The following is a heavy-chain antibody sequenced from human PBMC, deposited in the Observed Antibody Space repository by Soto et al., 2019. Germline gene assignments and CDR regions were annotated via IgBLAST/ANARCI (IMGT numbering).Heavy chain of an antibody. V-gene: IGHV3-7*05. Sequence: EVQLVESGGGLVQPGGSLRLSCAASGFTFSSYWMSWVRQAPGKGLEWVANIKQDGSEKYYVDSVKGRFTISRDNAKNSLYLQMNSLRAEDTAVYYCARALWGSYRYNSWGVEVYYFDYWGQGTLVTVSS. CDR2: IKQDGSEK. CDR3: ARALWGSYRYNSWGVEVYYFDY. D-gene: IGHD3-16*02. J-gene: IGHJ4*02. CDR1: GFTFSSYW.